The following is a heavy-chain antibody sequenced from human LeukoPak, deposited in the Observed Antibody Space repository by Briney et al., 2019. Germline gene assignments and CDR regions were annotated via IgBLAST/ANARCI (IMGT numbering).Heavy chain of an antibody. CDR3: AKGLWEFDP. J-gene: IGHJ5*02. CDR1: GFTFTNYA. V-gene: IGHV3-23*01. D-gene: IGHD3-16*01. CDR2: ISDSGGST. Sequence: PGGSLRLSCAASGFTFTNYAMSWVRQAPGQGLEWVSSISDSGGSTYYADSVKGRFTISRDNSKNTLYLQMNSLRAEDTAVYYCAKGLWEFDPWGQGTLVTVSS.